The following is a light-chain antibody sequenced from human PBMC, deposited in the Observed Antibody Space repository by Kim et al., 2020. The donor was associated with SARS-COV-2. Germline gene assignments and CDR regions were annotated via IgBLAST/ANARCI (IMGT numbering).Light chain of an antibody. CDR1: QSLSTH. CDR3: QQYNTWLIT. J-gene: IGKJ5*01. CDR2: GAS. V-gene: IGKV3D-15*01. Sequence: VSPGEIATLSCRASQSLSTHLAWYQQQPGQAPRLLIYGASTRATGIPARFSGSGSGTEFTLTISSLQSEDFAVYYCQQYNTWLITFGQGTRLEIK.